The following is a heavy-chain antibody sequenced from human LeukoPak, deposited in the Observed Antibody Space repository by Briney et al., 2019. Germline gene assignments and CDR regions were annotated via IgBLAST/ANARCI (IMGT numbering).Heavy chain of an antibody. CDR2: IYASGST. V-gene: IGHV4-4*07. CDR1: GGSISSYY. Sequence: SETLSLTCTVSGGSISSYYWSWIRQPAGKGLEWIGRIYASGSTNYNPSLKSRVTMSVDTSKNQFSLKLSSVTAADTAVYYCARANVWFGELLSFDYWGQGTLVTVSS. D-gene: IGHD3-10*01. CDR3: ARANVWFGELLSFDY. J-gene: IGHJ4*02.